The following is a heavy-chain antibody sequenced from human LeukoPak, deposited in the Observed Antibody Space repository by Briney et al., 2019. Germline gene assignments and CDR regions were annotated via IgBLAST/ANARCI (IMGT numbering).Heavy chain of an antibody. Sequence: GSSVKVSCRASGGTFSSYAISWVRQAPGQGLEWMGRIIPIFGTANYAQKFQGRVTITTDESTSTAYMELSSLRSEDTAVYYCARAYSGSYDLDGLDIWGQGTMVTVSS. D-gene: IGHD1-26*01. CDR3: ARAYSGSYDLDGLDI. CDR1: GGTFSSYA. CDR2: IIPIFGTA. J-gene: IGHJ3*02. V-gene: IGHV1-69*05.